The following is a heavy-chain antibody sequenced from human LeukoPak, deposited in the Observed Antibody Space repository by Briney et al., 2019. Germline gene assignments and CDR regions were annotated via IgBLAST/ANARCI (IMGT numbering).Heavy chain of an antibody. J-gene: IGHJ4*02. V-gene: IGHV5-51*01. CDR3: ARGRGYSYGTLDY. D-gene: IGHD5-18*01. CDR2: IYPDDSDT. Sequence: GESLKISCKGSGYTFSSYWIGWVRQMPGKGLEWMGIIYPDDSDTRYSPSFQGQVTISADKSISTAYLQWSSLKASDTAMYYCARGRGYSYGTLDYWGQGTLVTVSS. CDR1: GYTFSSYW.